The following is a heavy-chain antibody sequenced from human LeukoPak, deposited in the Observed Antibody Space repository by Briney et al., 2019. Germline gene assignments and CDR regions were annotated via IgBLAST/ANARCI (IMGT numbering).Heavy chain of an antibody. CDR1: GYTFTEHP. D-gene: IGHD1-26*01. V-gene: IGHV1-2*07. J-gene: IGHJ4*02. CDR2: INPYSGNT. CDR3: ARGSIVGATFDN. Sequence: ASVKVSCKASGYTFTEHPMHWVRQAPGQGLEWVGDINPYSGNTNYAHHFQGRVTMTLDTSINVAYLEVRRLKVNDTAMYYCARGSIVGATFDNWGQGTLVIVSS.